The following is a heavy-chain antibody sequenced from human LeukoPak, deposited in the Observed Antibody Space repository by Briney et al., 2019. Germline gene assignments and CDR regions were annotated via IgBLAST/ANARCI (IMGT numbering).Heavy chain of an antibody. D-gene: IGHD3-16*01. J-gene: IGHJ6*04. V-gene: IGHV3-30*18. CDR1: GFMFRAYG. Sequence: QPGRSLRLSCAASGFMFRAYGMHWVRQAPGKGLEWLAVTSFDGGNTYYAASVKGRFTISRDNSNNTLDLQMNSLRAEDTAVYYCAKDSSGGGSYYFHGMDVGGKGPTVIV. CDR2: TSFDGGNT. CDR3: AKDSSGGGSYYFHGMDV.